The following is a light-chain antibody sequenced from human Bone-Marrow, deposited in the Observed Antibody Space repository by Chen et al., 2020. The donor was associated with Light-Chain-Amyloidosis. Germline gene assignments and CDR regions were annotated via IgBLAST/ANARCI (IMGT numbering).Light chain of an antibody. V-gene: IGLV3-25*03. CDR1: DLPTKY. J-gene: IGLJ2*01. Sequence: SYELTQPPSVSVSPGHTARITCSGDDLPTKYAYWYQQKPGQAPVLVIHRDTERPSGISEGFSGSSSGTTATLTISGVHAEDEADYHCQSADSSGTYEVIFGGGTKLTVL. CDR2: RDT. CDR3: QSADSSGTYEVI.